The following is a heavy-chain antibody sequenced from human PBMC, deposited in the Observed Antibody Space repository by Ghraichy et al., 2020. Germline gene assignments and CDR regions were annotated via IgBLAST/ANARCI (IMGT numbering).Heavy chain of an antibody. D-gene: IGHD5-12*01. CDR3: ANPGDIVATIIPPTY. V-gene: IGHV3-30*18. CDR1: GFTFSSYG. Sequence: GGSLRLSCAASGFTFSSYGMHWVRQAPGKGLEWVAVISYDGSNKYYADSVKGRFTISRDNSENTLYLQMNSLRAEDTAVYYCANPGDIVATIIPPTYWGQGTLVTVSS. CDR2: ISYDGSNK. J-gene: IGHJ4*02.